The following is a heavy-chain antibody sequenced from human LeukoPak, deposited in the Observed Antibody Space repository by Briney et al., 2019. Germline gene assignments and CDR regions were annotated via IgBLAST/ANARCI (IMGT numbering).Heavy chain of an antibody. J-gene: IGHJ4*02. CDR3: ARGGGAGDPFDY. CDR1: GGSISSYY. V-gene: IGHV4-59*01. Sequence: SETLSLTCTVSGGSISSYYWSWLRQPPGKGLEWIGYIYYSGSTNYNPSLKSRVTISVDTSKNQFSLKLSSVTASDTAVYYCARGGGAGDPFDYWGQGTLVTVSS. CDR2: IYYSGST. D-gene: IGHD3-10*01.